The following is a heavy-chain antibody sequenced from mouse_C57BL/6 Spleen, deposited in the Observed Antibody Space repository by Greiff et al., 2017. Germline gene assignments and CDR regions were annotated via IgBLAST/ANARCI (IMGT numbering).Heavy chain of an antibody. Sequence: QVQLKESGAELVKPGASVKISCKASGYAFSSYWMNWVKQRPGKGLEWIGQMYPGDGDTHYNGKLKGKATLTADKSSSTADMQLSSLTSEDSAVYFCARKDGNYDWYFDVWGTGTTVTVSS. D-gene: IGHD2-1*01. CDR1: GYAFSSYW. V-gene: IGHV1-80*01. CDR3: ARKDGNYDWYFDV. J-gene: IGHJ1*03. CDR2: MYPGDGDT.